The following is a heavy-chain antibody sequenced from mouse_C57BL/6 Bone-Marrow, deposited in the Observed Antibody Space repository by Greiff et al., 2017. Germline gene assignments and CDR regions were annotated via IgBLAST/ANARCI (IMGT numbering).Heavy chain of an antibody. Sequence: VKLQQSGPGLVQPSQSLSITCTVSGFSLTSYGVHWVRQSPGKGLEWLGVIWSGGSTDYNAAFISRLSICKDNSKSQVFFKMNSLQADDTAIYYCARKGDYYGSSHLLDVWGTGTTVTVSS. V-gene: IGHV2-2*01. CDR1: GFSLTSYG. J-gene: IGHJ1*03. CDR2: IWSGGST. CDR3: ARKGDYYGSSHLLDV. D-gene: IGHD1-1*01.